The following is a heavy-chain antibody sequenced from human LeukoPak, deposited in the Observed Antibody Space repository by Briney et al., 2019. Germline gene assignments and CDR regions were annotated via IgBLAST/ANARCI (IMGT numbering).Heavy chain of an antibody. CDR1: GGSISSGGYY. V-gene: IGHV4-31*03. CDR2: IYYSGST. J-gene: IGHJ4*02. CDR3: ARGSYYDSSGYGGFDY. Sequence: SETLSLTCTVSGGSISSGGYYWSWIRQHPGKGLEWIGYIYYSGSTYYNPSLKSRVTISVDTSKNQSSLKLSSVTAADTAVYYCARGSYYDSSGYGGFDYWGQGTLVTVSS. D-gene: IGHD3-22*01.